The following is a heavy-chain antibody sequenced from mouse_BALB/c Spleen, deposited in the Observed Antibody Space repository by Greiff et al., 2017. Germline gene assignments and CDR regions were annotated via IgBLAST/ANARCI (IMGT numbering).Heavy chain of an antibody. J-gene: IGHJ1*01. Sequence: EVMLVESGGGLVQPKGSLKLSCAASGFTFNTYAMNWVRQAPGKGLEWVARIRSKSNNYATYYADSVKDRFTISRDDSQSMLYLQMNNLKTEDTAMYYCVRNWDEWYFDVWGAGTTVTVSS. CDR2: IRSKSNNYAT. CDR3: VRNWDEWYFDV. D-gene: IGHD4-1*01. CDR1: GFTFNTYA. V-gene: IGHV10-1*02.